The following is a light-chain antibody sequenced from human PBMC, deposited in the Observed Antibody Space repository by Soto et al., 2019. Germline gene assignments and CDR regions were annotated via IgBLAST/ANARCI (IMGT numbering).Light chain of an antibody. Sequence: EIVLTQSPCTLSLSPGERATLSCRASQSVNNDYLAWYQQKPGQAPRLLIYGASSRATGIPDRFSGSGSGTDFTLTISRLEPGDFAVDYCQQYGSSILTFGQATKVDIK. J-gene: IGKJ1*01. CDR2: GAS. CDR1: QSVNNDY. V-gene: IGKV3-20*01. CDR3: QQYGSSILT.